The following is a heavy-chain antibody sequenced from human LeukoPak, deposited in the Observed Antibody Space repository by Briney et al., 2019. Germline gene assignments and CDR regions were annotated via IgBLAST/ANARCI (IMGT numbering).Heavy chain of an antibody. J-gene: IGHJ4*02. V-gene: IGHV3-64*01. CDR3: ARGRLASTATTTYDY. Sequence: GGSLRLSCAASGFTFSIYAMHWVRQAPGKGLEHVSAISGNGGSTYYAHSVKGRFTISRDNSKNTLYLQMGSLRAEDMAVYYCARGRLASTATTTYDYWGQGTLVTVSS. CDR2: ISGNGGST. D-gene: IGHD4-17*01. CDR1: GFTFSIYA.